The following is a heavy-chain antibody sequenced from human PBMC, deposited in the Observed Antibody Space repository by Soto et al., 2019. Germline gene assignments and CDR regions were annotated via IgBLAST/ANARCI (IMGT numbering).Heavy chain of an antibody. J-gene: IGHJ4*02. CDR3: ARVHGDNTRGFDY. CDR2: IYHTGTT. Sequence: PSETLSLTCAVSGDSISHGYHWAWIRQPPGKRLEWVASIYHTGTTYYNPSLTSRVTISVDTSKNQFSLKLSSVTAADTAVYYCARVHGDNTRGFDYWGQGTLVTVSS. V-gene: IGHV4-38-2*01. D-gene: IGHD4-17*01. CDR1: GDSISHGYH.